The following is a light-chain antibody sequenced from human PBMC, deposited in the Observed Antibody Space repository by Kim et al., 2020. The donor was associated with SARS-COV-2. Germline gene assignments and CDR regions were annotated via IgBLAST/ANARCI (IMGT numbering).Light chain of an antibody. Sequence: SSELTQDPAVSVALGQTVRITCQGDSLRSYYAIWYQQKPGQAPVLVIYGKNNRPSGIPDRFSGSSSGNTASLTITGAQAEDEADYYCNSRDSSGNYVVFGGGTQLTVL. CDR2: GKN. V-gene: IGLV3-19*01. J-gene: IGLJ2*01. CDR3: NSRDSSGNYVV. CDR1: SLRSYY.